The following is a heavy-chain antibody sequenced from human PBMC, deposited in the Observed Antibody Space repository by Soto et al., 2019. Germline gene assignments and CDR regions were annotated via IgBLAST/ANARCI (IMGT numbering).Heavy chain of an antibody. Sequence: PSETLSLTCAVSGYSISSGYYWGWIRQPPGKGLEWIGSIYHSGSTYYNPSLKSRVTISVDTSKNQFSLKLSSVTAADTAVYYCAREWHGVGATPVDYWGQGTLVTVSS. J-gene: IGHJ4*02. CDR1: GYSISSGYY. CDR3: AREWHGVGATPVDY. D-gene: IGHD1-26*01. V-gene: IGHV4-38-2*02. CDR2: IYHSGST.